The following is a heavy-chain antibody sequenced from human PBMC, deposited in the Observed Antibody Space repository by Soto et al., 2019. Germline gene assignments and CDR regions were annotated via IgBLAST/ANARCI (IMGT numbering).Heavy chain of an antibody. CDR3: AKCDVLMTTSGGWCNLFDP. V-gene: IGHV3-23*01. CDR1: GFTFSTFA. D-gene: IGHD2-21*01. J-gene: IGHJ5*02. CDR2: ISGSGGNT. Sequence: EVQLLESGGSLVQPGGSLRLSCAASGFTFSTFAMNWVRQAPGEGLEWVSSISGSGGNTQYADSVKGRVTISRDNSKNTLYLQMNTLRAEVTAGYYCAKCDVLMTTSGGWCNLFDPWGQGTLVIVSS.